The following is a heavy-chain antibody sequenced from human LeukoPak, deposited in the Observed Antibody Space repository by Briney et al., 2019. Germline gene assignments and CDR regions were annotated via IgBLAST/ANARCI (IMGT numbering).Heavy chain of an antibody. Sequence: TSETLSLTCAVYGGSFSGYYWSSIRQPPGKGLEWIGEINHSGSTNYNPSLKSRVTISVDTSKNQFSLKLSSVTAADTAVYYCARGRLAAAYHYYYYGMDVWGQGTTVTVSS. J-gene: IGHJ6*02. CDR1: GGSFSGYY. CDR3: ARGRLAAAYHYYYYGMDV. CDR2: INHSGST. D-gene: IGHD6-13*01. V-gene: IGHV4-34*01.